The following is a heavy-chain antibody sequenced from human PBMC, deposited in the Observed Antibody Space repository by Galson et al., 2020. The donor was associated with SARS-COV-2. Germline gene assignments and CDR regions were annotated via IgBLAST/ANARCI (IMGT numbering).Heavy chain of an antibody. V-gene: IGHV4-34*01. CDR2: INHSGST. D-gene: IGHD5-18*01. CDR3: ARIQLWLNYYYYYGMDG. Sequence: SETLSLTCAVYGGSFSGYYWSWIRQPPGKGLEWIGEINHSGSTNYNPSLKSRVTISVDTSKNQFSLKLSSVTAADTAVYYCARIQLWLNYYYYYGMDGWGQGTTVTVSS. CDR1: GGSFSGYY. J-gene: IGHJ6*02.